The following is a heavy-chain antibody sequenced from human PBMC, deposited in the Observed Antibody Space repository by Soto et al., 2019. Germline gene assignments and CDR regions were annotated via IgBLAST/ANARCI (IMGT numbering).Heavy chain of an antibody. CDR1: GFTLSTYS. J-gene: IGHJ5*02. CDR2: INSDSSVI. CDR3: ARGLGTSWFFL. Sequence: EVQLVDSGGGLVQRGGSLRLSRAASGFTLSTYSMTWVRQAPGKGLEWLSYINSDSSVIRHADSVKGRFTVSRDNVRNLLYLQMNSLRYEDTAVYYCARGLGTSWFFLWGPGTLVTVSS. D-gene: IGHD2-2*01. V-gene: IGHV3-48*02.